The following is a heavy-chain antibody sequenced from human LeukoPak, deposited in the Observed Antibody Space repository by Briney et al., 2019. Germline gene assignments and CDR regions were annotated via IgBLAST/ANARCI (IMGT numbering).Heavy chain of an antibody. CDR3: ARARYSRYDP. V-gene: IGHV4-31*03. D-gene: IGHD4-11*01. Sequence: SETLSLTCTVSGGSISSGGYYWSWIRQHPGKGLEWIGYIYYSGSTYYNPSPKSRVTISVDTSKNQFSLKLSSVTAANTAVYYCARARYSRYDPWGQGTLVTVSS. CDR2: IYYSGST. CDR1: GGSISSGGYY. J-gene: IGHJ5*02.